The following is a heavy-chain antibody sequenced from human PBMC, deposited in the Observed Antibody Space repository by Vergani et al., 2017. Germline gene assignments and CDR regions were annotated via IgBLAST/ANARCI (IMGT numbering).Heavy chain of an antibody. CDR1: GGSISSSSYY. CDR2: IYYSGST. V-gene: IGHV4-39*01. J-gene: IGHJ3*02. Sequence: QLQLQESGPGLVKPSETLSLTCTVSGGSISSSSYYWGWIRQPPGKGLEWIGSIYYSGSTYYNPSLKFRVTISVDTSKNQFSLKLSSVTAADTAVYYCARRFQLDDAFDIWGQGTMVTVSS. CDR3: ARRFQLDDAFDI. D-gene: IGHD6-6*01.